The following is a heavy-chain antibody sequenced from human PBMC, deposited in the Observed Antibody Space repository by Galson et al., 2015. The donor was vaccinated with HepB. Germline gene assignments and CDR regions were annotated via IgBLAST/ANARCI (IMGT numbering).Heavy chain of an antibody. V-gene: IGHV3-30*18. CDR2: VSYDGSKR. J-gene: IGHJ4*02. Sequence: SLRLSCAASGFSFSSNGMHWVRQAPGKGLEWVAVVSYDGSKRYYADSVKGRFTISRDNSKNTLSLQMNSLRPEDTAVYYCSKGNDYSDGWGQGTLVSVSS. D-gene: IGHD4-11*01. CDR3: SKGNDYSDG. CDR1: GFSFSSNG.